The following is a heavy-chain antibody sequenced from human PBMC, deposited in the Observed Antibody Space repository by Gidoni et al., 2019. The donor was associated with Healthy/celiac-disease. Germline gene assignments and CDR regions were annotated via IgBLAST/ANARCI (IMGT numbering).Heavy chain of an antibody. CDR2: INHSGST. Sequence: QVQLQQWGAGLLKHSETLSLTCAVYGWSFSGYYWSWIRQPPGKGLEWIGEINHSGSTNYNPSLKSRVTISVDTSKNQFSLKLSSVTAADTAVYHCARERSWFDPWGQGTLVTVSS. D-gene: IGHD3-16*01. CDR3: ARERSWFDP. J-gene: IGHJ5*02. V-gene: IGHV4-34*01. CDR1: GWSFSGYY.